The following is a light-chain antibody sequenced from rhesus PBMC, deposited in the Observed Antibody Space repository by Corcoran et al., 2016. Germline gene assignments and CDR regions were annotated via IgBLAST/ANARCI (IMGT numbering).Light chain of an antibody. CDR2: AAS. J-gene: IGKJ1*01. CDR1: QGINKE. CDR3: LQDYTTPWT. V-gene: IGKV1-94*01. Sequence: DVQMTQSPSSLSASVGDRVTVTCRASQGINKELRWYQQKPGKAPTLLIYAASSLQTGVSSRFSGSGSWTDYTLIITSLQPEDVATYFCLQDYTTPWTFGQGTKVEIE.